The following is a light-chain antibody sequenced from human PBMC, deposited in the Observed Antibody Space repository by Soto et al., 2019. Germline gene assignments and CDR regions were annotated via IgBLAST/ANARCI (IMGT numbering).Light chain of an antibody. CDR1: SSDVGSYNL. V-gene: IGLV2-23*02. CDR3: CSYAGSSTFLYA. Sequence: QSELTQPASVYGSPGQSITISSTGTSSDVGSYNLVSWYQQHPGKAPKLMIYEVSKRPSGVSNRFSGSKSGNTASLTISGLQAEDEADYYCCSYAGSSTFLYAFGTGTKVTVL. CDR2: EVS. J-gene: IGLJ1*01.